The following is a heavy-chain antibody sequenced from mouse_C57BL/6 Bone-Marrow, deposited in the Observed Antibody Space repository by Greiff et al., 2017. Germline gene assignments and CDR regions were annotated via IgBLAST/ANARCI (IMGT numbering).Heavy chain of an antibody. D-gene: IGHD2-3*01. CDR3: ARHGMVTRAWFAY. CDR1: GFTFSSYG. V-gene: IGHV5-6*01. CDR2: ISSGGSYT. J-gene: IGHJ3*01. Sequence: EVQGVESGGDLVKPGGSLKLSCAASGFTFSSYGMSWVRQTPDKRLECVATISSGGSYTYYPDSVKGRFTISRDNAKNTLYLQMSSLKSEDTAMYYCARHGMVTRAWFAYWGQGTLVTVSA.